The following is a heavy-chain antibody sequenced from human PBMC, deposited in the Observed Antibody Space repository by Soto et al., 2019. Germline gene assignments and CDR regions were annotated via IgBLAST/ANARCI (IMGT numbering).Heavy chain of an antibody. Sequence: SETLSLTCTVSGGSISSSSYYWGWIRQPPGKGLEWIGSIYYSGSTYYNPSLKSRVTISVDTSKNQFSLKLSSVTAADTAVYYCARHRAARRFSEWLASQQINYWGQAIL. D-gene: IGHD3-3*01. CDR2: IYYSGST. J-gene: IGHJ4*02. V-gene: IGHV4-39*01. CDR3: ARHRAARRFSEWLASQQINY. CDR1: GGSISSSSYY.